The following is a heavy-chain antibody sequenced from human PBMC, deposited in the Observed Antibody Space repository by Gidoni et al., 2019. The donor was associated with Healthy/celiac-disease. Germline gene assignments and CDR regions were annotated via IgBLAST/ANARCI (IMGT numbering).Heavy chain of an antibody. J-gene: IGHJ4*02. CDR2: IDPSDSYT. Sequence: EVQLVQSGAEVKKPGESLRISCMGSGSSFTSYWISWVRQMPGKGLEWMGRIDPSDSYTNYSPSFQGHVTISADKSISTAYLQWCSLKASDTAMYYCARLMVVAATGLEQLDYWGQGTLVTVSS. D-gene: IGHD2-15*01. CDR1: GSSFTSYW. V-gene: IGHV5-10-1*03. CDR3: ARLMVVAATGLEQLDY.